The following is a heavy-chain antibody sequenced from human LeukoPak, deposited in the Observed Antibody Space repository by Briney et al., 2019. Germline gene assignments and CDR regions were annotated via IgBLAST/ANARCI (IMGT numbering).Heavy chain of an antibody. CDR1: RFTFSSYS. Sequence: PGGSLRLSCAASRFTFSSYSMDWVRQAPGKGLEWVSSISSSGSYIYYADSVKGRFTISRDNAKNSLYLQMNSLRAEDTAVYYCARGAGSSWYFYFDYWGQGTLVTVSS. CDR2: ISSSGSYI. CDR3: ARGAGSSWYFYFDY. V-gene: IGHV3-21*04. J-gene: IGHJ4*02. D-gene: IGHD6-13*01.